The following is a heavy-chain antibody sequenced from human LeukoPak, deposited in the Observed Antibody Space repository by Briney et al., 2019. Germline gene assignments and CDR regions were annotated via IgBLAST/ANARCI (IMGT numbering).Heavy chain of an antibody. D-gene: IGHD3-16*01. J-gene: IGHJ4*02. V-gene: IGHV3-23*01. CDR1: GFTFSSYA. CDR3: AKDRLGGPYFFHY. Sequence: GGSLRLSCAASGFTFSSYAMSWVRQAPGKGLEWVSTICGTGVRTYYADSVKGGFTISRDNSKNTLYLQINSLRAEDTAVYFCAKDRLGGPYFFHYWGQGTLVTVSS. CDR2: ICGTGVRT.